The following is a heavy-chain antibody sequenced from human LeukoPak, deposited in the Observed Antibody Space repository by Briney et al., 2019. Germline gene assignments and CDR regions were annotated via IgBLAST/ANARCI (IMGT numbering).Heavy chain of an antibody. J-gene: IGHJ4*02. CDR2: IYASGST. V-gene: IGHV4-4*07. CDR3: ARSSYGSGSYHFDY. CDR1: GGSISSYY. Sequence: SETLSLTCTVSGGSISSYYWSWIRRPAGKGLEWIGRIYASGSTNYNPSLKSRVTMSVDTSKNQFSLKLSSVTAADTAVYYCARSSYGSGSYHFDYWGQGTLVTVSS. D-gene: IGHD3-10*01.